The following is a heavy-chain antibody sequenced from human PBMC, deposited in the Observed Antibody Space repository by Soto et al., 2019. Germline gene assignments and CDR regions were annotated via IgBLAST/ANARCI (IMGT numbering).Heavy chain of an antibody. CDR1: GGSINNGDYF. Sequence: QSLTCTVSGGSINNGDYFWGWIRQPPGKGLEWIGSVYHSGTTNYNPSLKSRVTISVDTSKNQFSLNLRSVTAADTAVYYCAKVVVGAPRHPDFDSWGQGTLVTVSS. J-gene: IGHJ4*02. V-gene: IGHV4-39*01. D-gene: IGHD2-15*01. CDR3: AKVVVGAPRHPDFDS. CDR2: VYHSGTT.